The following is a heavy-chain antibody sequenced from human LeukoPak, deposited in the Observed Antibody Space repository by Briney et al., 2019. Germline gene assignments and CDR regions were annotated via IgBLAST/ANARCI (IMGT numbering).Heavy chain of an antibody. CDR1: GGSISSYY. V-gene: IGHV4-59*01. D-gene: IGHD6-13*01. Sequence: PSETLSLTCTVSGGSISSYYWSWIRQPPGKGLEWIGYIYYSGSTNYNPSLKSRVTISVDTSKNQFSLKLSSVTAADTAVYYCARGLGHYSSSWYEDYRGQGTLVTVSS. CDR3: ARGLGHYSSSWYEDY. CDR2: IYYSGST. J-gene: IGHJ4*02.